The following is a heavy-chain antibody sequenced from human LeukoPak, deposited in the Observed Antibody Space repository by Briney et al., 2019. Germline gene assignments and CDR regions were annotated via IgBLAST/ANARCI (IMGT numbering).Heavy chain of an antibody. J-gene: IGHJ6*03. CDR2: INPNSGGT. D-gene: IGHD6-13*01. CDR1: GYTFTGYY. V-gene: IGHV1-2*02. CDR3: AICSSFIDYYYMDV. Sequence: ASVKISCKASGYTFTGYYMHWVRQAPGQGLEWMGWINPNSGGTNYAQKFQGRVTMTRDTSISTAYMELSRLRFDDTAVYYCAICSSFIDYYYMDVWGKGTTVTVSS.